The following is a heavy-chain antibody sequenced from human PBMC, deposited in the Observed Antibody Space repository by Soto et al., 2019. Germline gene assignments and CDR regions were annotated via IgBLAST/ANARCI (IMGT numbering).Heavy chain of an antibody. J-gene: IGHJ4*02. CDR3: TRASNDFWSGYLQFDY. V-gene: IGHV3-49*03. D-gene: IGHD3-3*01. Sequence: GGSLRLSCTASGFTFGDYAMSWFRQAPGKGLEWVGFIRSKAYGGTTEYAASVKGRFTISRDDSKSIAYLQMNSLKTEDTAVYYCTRASNDFWSGYLQFDYWGQGTLVTVSS. CDR1: GFTFGDYA. CDR2: IRSKAYGGTT.